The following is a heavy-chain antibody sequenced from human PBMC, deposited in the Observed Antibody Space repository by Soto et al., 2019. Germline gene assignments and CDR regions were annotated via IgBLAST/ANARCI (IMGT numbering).Heavy chain of an antibody. CDR2: ISWNSGSI. Sequence: LRLSCAASGFTFDDYAMHWVRQAPGKGLEWVSGISWNSGSIGYADSVKGRFTISRDNAKNSLYLQMNSLRAEDTALYYCAKGGRRTYYDFWSGYYHPFDYWGQGT. V-gene: IGHV3-9*01. D-gene: IGHD3-3*01. CDR3: AKGGRRTYYDFWSGYYHPFDY. CDR1: GFTFDDYA. J-gene: IGHJ4*02.